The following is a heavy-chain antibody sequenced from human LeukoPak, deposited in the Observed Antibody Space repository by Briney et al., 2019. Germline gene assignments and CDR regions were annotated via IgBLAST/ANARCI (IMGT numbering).Heavy chain of an antibody. Sequence: ASVNVSCKVSGYTLTELSMHWVRQAPGKGLEWMGGFDPEDDETIYAQKFQGRVTMTEDTSTDTAYMELSSMRAEDTAVYYCATVTITMVRGVRYGMDVWGKGTTVTVSS. D-gene: IGHD3-10*01. J-gene: IGHJ6*04. CDR3: ATVTITMVRGVRYGMDV. V-gene: IGHV1-24*01. CDR1: GYTLTELS. CDR2: FDPEDDET.